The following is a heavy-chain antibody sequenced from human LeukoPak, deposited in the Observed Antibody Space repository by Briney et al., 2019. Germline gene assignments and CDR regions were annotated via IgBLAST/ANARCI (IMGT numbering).Heavy chain of an antibody. V-gene: IGHV5-51*01. J-gene: IGHJ4*02. CDR3: ARTLLSVEMATTHFDY. CDR2: IYPGDSDT. D-gene: IGHD5-24*01. Sequence: GESLKISCKGSGYIFTSYWIGWVRQMPGKGLEWMGIIYPGDSDTRYSPSFQGQVTISADKSISTAYLQWSSLKASDTAMYYCARTLLSVEMATTHFDYWGQGTLVTVSS. CDR1: GYIFTSYW.